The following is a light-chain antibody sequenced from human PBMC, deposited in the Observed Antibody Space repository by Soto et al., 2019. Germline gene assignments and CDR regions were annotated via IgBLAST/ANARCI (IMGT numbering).Light chain of an antibody. CDR3: QQSSITPRT. J-gene: IGKJ1*01. CDR2: GAS. CDR1: QSISTY. Sequence: SLAASVGDRVTISCRSSQSISTYLMWYQRKPWKAPNLLIYGASGLQNGVPSRFTGSGSGTEFTLTITGLQPEDFGTYYCQQSSITPRTFGQGTKVDIK. V-gene: IGKV1-39*01.